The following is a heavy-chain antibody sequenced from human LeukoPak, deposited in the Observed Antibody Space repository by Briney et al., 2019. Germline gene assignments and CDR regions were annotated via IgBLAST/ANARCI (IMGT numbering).Heavy chain of an antibody. CDR2: IYYSGST. Sequence: SETLSLTCTVSGGSISSGSYYWGWIRQPPGKGLEWIGSIYYSGSTYYNPSLRSRVSISLDTSKNQFSLRLGSVTAADTAVYYCARVQSRLSWFDPWGQGTLVTVSS. CDR3: ARVQSRLSWFDP. J-gene: IGHJ5*02. V-gene: IGHV4-39*07. CDR1: GGSISSGSYY.